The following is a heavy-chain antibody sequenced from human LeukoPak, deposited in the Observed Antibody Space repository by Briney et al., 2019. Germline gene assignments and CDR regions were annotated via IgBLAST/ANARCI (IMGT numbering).Heavy chain of an antibody. CDR1: GFTFSSYA. J-gene: IGHJ4*02. Sequence: GGSLRLSCAASGFTFSSYAMSWVRQAPGKGLEWVSAISGSGGSTYYADSVKGRFTISRDNSKNTLYLQMNSLRAEDTAVYYCAKEALPIHIVVVPAANYYFDYWGQGTLVTVSS. CDR3: AKEALPIHIVVVPAANYYFDY. D-gene: IGHD2-2*01. V-gene: IGHV3-23*01. CDR2: ISGSGGST.